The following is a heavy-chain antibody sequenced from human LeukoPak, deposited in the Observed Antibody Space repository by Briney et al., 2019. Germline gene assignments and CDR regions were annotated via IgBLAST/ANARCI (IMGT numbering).Heavy chain of an antibody. CDR2: ISSSSSYI. D-gene: IGHD1-26*01. CDR3: AREVGVVGATCDY. V-gene: IGHV3-21*01. Sequence: GGSLRLSCAASGFTFSSYSMNWVRQAPGKGLGWVSSISSSSSYIYYADSVKGRFTISRDNAKNSLYLQMNSLRAEDTAVYYCAREVGVVGATCDYWGQGTLVTVSS. J-gene: IGHJ4*02. CDR1: GFTFSSYS.